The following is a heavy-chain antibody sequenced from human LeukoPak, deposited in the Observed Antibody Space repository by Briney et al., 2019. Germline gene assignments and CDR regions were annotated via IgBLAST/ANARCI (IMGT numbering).Heavy chain of an antibody. CDR1: GYTFTSYG. Sequence: EASVKVSRKASGYTFTSYGISWVRQAPGQGLEWMGWISAYNGNTNYAQKLLGRVTMTTDTSTSTAYMELRSLRPDDTAVYYCARDPPQDYYDSSGYYPDAFDIWGQGTMVTVSS. D-gene: IGHD3-22*01. J-gene: IGHJ3*02. CDR3: ARDPPQDYYDSSGYYPDAFDI. V-gene: IGHV1-18*01. CDR2: ISAYNGNT.